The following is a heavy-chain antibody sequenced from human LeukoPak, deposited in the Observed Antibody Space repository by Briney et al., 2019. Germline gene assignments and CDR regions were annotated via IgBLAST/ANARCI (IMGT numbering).Heavy chain of an antibody. CDR1: GYSISSGYY. CDR2: IYHSGST. Sequence: ASETLSLTCTVSGYSISSGYYWGWIRQPPGKGLEWIGSIYHSGSTNYNPSLKSRVTISVDKSKNQFSLKLSSVTAADTAVYYCARDAEVVARENWFDPWGQGTLVTVSS. D-gene: IGHD2-15*01. CDR3: ARDAEVVARENWFDP. J-gene: IGHJ5*02. V-gene: IGHV4-38-2*02.